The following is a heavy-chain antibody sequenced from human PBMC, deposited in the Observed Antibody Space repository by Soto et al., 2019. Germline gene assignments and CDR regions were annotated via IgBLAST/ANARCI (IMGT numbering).Heavy chain of an antibody. D-gene: IGHD2-15*01. V-gene: IGHV1-69*12. CDR1: GGTFSNSP. Sequence: QVQLVQSGAEVKKPGSSVKVSCKSSGGTFSNSPISWVRQAPGQGLEWVGGVIPVFKTANYAQKLQGRVTITADESTNTAYMGLSSLRSGDTAVYYCERSRFVVGVTEYYYGMDVWGQGTTVTVSS. CDR2: VIPVFKTA. CDR3: ERSRFVVGVTEYYYGMDV. J-gene: IGHJ6*02.